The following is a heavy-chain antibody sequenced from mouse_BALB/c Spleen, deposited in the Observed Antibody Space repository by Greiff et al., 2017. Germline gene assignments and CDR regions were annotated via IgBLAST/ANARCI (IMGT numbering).Heavy chain of an antibody. V-gene: IGHV14-1*02. CDR2: IDPENGNT. CDR1: GFNIKDYY. D-gene: IGHD1-1*01. CDR3: ANYGSSYAY. Sequence: VQLQQSGAELVRPGALVKLSCKASGFNIKDYYMPWVKQRPEQGLEWIGWIDPENGNTIYDPKFQGKASITADTSSNTAYLQLSSLTSEDTAVYYCANYGSSYAYWGQGTLVTVSA. J-gene: IGHJ3*01.